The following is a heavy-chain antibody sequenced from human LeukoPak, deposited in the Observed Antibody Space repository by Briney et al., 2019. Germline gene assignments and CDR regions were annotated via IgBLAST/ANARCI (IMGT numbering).Heavy chain of an antibody. Sequence: SETLSLTCTVSGGSISSGSYYWSWIRQPAGKGLEWIGRIYTSGSTNYNPSLKSRVTISVDTSKNQFSLKLSSVTAADTAVYYCARSFSSSWDRSYYYYYMDVWGKGTTVTISS. D-gene: IGHD6-13*01. CDR2: IYTSGST. CDR3: ARSFSSSWDRSYYYYYMDV. V-gene: IGHV4-61*02. J-gene: IGHJ6*03. CDR1: GGSISSGSYY.